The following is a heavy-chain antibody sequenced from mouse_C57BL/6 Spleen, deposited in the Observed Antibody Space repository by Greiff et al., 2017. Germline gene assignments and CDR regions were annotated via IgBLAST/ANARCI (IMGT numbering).Heavy chain of an antibody. CDR3: ARTVVEGYWYFDV. CDR2: INPGSGGT. Sequence: QVQLQQSGAELVRPGTSVKVSCKASGYAFTNYLMEWVKQRPGQGLEWIGVINPGSGGTNYNEKFKGKATLTADKSSSTAYMQLSSLTSEDSAVYFCARTVVEGYWYFDVWGTGTTVTVSS. V-gene: IGHV1-54*01. J-gene: IGHJ1*03. D-gene: IGHD1-1*01. CDR1: GYAFTNYL.